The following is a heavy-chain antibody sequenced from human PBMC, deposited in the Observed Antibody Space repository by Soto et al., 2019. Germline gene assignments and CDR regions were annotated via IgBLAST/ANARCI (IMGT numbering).Heavy chain of an antibody. CDR2: ISTNNDAI. Sequence: EVQLVESGGGLVQPGGTLRLSCAASGVSISDCSMNWVRRAPGKGLEWVSYISTNNDAIYYADSVKGRFTISRDNAKNSLYLQMTSLRAEDTAVYYCASVLGSRRSGTYPSYWGQGTLVTVSS. CDR3: ASVLGSRRSGTYPSY. D-gene: IGHD3-10*01. V-gene: IGHV3-48*01. CDR1: GVSISDCS. J-gene: IGHJ4*02.